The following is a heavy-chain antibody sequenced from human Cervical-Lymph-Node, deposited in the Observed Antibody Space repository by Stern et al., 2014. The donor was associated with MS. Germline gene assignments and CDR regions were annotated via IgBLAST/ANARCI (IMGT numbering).Heavy chain of an antibody. CDR1: GFIFSTYW. CDR3: ARAPRGISGSD. CDR2: IAQDGGEK. J-gene: IGHJ4*02. Sequence: EVPLLESGGGLVQPGGSLRLSCVASGFIFSTYWMSWVRQAPGKGLEWVANIAQDGGEKYYVDSVKGRFTISRDNTKNSLNLQMDSLRAEDTAVYYCARAPRGISGSDWGQGTLVTVSS. D-gene: IGHD1-1*01. V-gene: IGHV3-7*01.